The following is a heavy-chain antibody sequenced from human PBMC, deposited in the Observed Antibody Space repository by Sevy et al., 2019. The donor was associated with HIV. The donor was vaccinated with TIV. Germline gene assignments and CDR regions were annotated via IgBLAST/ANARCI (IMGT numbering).Heavy chain of an antibody. CDR2: LSFGCGEI. D-gene: IGHD2-8*01. V-gene: IGHV3-23*01. Sequence: GGSLRLSCAASGFTFSKYSMSWVRQPPGKGLEWVSTLSFGCGEINYADSVKGRFTISRDNSKSSVYLQMNNLRPGDTAVYVCARAVCTKPHDYWGQGTLVTVSS. CDR1: GFTFSKYS. CDR3: ARAVCTKPHDY. J-gene: IGHJ4*02.